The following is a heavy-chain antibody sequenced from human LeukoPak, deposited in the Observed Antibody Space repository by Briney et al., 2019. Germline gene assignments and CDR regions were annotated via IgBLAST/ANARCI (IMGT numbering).Heavy chain of an antibody. CDR3: AASVLVASNAFDV. CDR1: GFTVGSNY. CDR2: IYSSGST. Sequence: GGSLRLSCAASGFTVGSNYMTWVRQAPGMGLEWVSIIYSSGSTYYADSVKGRFTISRDNSKNTLSLQMNSLRAEDTAVYYCAASVLVASNAFDVWGQGTAVTVSS. V-gene: IGHV3-66*01. D-gene: IGHD2-15*01. J-gene: IGHJ3*01.